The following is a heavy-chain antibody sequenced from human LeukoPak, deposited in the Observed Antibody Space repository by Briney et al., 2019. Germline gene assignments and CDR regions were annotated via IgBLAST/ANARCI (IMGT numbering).Heavy chain of an antibody. Sequence: PGGSVRLSCAASGFTFSSYWMHWVRQAPGKGLVWVSRINSDGSSTSYADSVEGRFTISRDNAKNTLYLQMNSLRAEDTAVYYCAKASAMIVVVSKHFDYWGQGTLVTVSS. CDR1: GFTFSSYW. D-gene: IGHD3-22*01. CDR3: AKASAMIVVVSKHFDY. V-gene: IGHV3-74*01. CDR2: INSDGSST. J-gene: IGHJ4*02.